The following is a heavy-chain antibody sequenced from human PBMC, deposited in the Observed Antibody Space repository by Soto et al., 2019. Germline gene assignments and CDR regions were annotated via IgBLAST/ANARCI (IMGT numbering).Heavy chain of an antibody. CDR1: GGTFSSYA. Sequence: GASVKVSCKASGGTFSSYAISWVRQAPGQGLEWMGGIIPIFGTAIYAQKFQGRVTITADESTSTAYMELSSLRSEDTAVYYCARVSGALAYCGGDCYSDYYGMDVWGQGTTVTVSS. CDR2: IIPIFGTA. V-gene: IGHV1-69*13. J-gene: IGHJ6*02. D-gene: IGHD2-21*02. CDR3: ARVSGALAYCGGDCYSDYYGMDV.